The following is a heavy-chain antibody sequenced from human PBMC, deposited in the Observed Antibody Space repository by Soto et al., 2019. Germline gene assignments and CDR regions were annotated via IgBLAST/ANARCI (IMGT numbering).Heavy chain of an antibody. CDR2: ISTYNGNT. V-gene: IGHV1-18*01. D-gene: IGHD4-17*01. Sequence: ASVKVSCKASGYTFTSYGISWVRQAPGQGLEWMGWISTYNGNTNYAQKLQGRVTMTTDTSTSTAYMELSSLRSDDTAVYYCAREAEYGDYGGDYYAMDVWGQGTTVTVSS. CDR3: AREAEYGDYGGDYYAMDV. CDR1: GYTFTSYG. J-gene: IGHJ6*02.